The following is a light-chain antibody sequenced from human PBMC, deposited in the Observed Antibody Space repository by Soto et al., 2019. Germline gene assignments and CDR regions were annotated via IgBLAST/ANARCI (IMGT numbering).Light chain of an antibody. CDR1: SSDIGGYNY. V-gene: IGLV2-14*01. CDR3: SSYASGTTHVV. Sequence: QSALTQPASVSGSPGQSITISCTGTSSDIGGYNYVSWYQQYPGKAPNLMIYEVSNRPSGVSNRFSGSKSGNAASLTFSGLQAEDEADYYCSSYASGTTHVVFGGGTKLTVL. CDR2: EVS. J-gene: IGLJ2*01.